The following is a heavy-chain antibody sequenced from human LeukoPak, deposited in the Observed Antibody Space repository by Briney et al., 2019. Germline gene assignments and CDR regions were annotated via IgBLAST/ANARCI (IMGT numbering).Heavy chain of an antibody. CDR2: IYYSGST. V-gene: IGHV4-30-4*01. CDR3: ARGSLWFGNPYFDY. Sequence: PSQTLSLTCTVSGGSISSGDYYWSWIRQPPGKGLEWIGYIYYSGSTYYNPSLKRRVTISVDTSKNQFSLKLSSVTAADTAVYYCARGSLWFGNPYFDYWGQGTLVTVSS. CDR1: GGSISSGDYY. D-gene: IGHD3-10*01. J-gene: IGHJ4*02.